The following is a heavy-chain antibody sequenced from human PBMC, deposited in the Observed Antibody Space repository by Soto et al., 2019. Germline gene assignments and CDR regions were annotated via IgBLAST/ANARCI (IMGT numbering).Heavy chain of an antibody. D-gene: IGHD1-7*01. CDR3: ARGLNWNYTDYGMDV. CDR2: ISYDGSNK. CDR1: GFTFSSYA. J-gene: IGHJ6*02. Sequence: GRSLRLSCAASGFTFSSYAMHWVRQAPGKGLEWVAVISYDGSNKYYADSVKGRFTISRDNSKNTLYLQMNSLRAEDTAVYYCARGLNWNYTDYGMDVWGQGTTVPVSS. V-gene: IGHV3-30-3*01.